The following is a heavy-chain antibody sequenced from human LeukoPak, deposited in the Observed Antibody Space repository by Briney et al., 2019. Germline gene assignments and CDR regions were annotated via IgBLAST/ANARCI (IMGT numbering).Heavy chain of an antibody. D-gene: IGHD6-19*01. CDR2: INPNSGGT. Sequence: GASVKVSCKASGYAFTGYYMHWVRQAPGQGLEWMGWINPNSGGTNYAQKLQGRVTMTRDTSISTAYMELSRLRSDDTAVYYCARARRAGSGWLPWGQGTLVTVSS. V-gene: IGHV1-2*02. CDR1: GYAFTGYY. J-gene: IGHJ4*02. CDR3: ARARRAGSGWLP.